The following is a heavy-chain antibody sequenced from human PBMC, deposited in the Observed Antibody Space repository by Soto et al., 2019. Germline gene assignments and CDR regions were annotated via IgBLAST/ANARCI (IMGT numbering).Heavy chain of an antibody. Sequence: VQLVESGGGLVQPGGSLRLSCEASGFTFRNYDMHWVRQGTGKGLEWVSGISAAGDPDYADSVEGRFTISRENAQNSFFLQMNSLRVGDTAVYYCAGTDRDFYGLDVWDQGTTVIVSS. D-gene: IGHD1-7*01. CDR3: AGTDRDFYGLDV. CDR2: ISAAGDP. CDR1: GFTFRNYD. V-gene: IGHV3-13*05. J-gene: IGHJ6*02.